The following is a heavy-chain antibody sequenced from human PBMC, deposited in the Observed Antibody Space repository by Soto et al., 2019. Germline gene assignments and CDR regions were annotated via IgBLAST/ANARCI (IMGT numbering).Heavy chain of an antibody. V-gene: IGHV3-23*01. CDR1: GFTFSSYA. D-gene: IGHD1-1*01. CDR3: AKDQVATGLERKFDY. J-gene: IGHJ4*02. CDR2: ISGSGGST. Sequence: GGSLRLSCAASGFTFSSYAMSWVRQAPGKGLEWVSAISGSGGSTYYADSVKGRFTISRDNSKNTLYLQMNSLRAEDTAVYYCAKDQVATGLERKFDYWGQGTLVTVSS.